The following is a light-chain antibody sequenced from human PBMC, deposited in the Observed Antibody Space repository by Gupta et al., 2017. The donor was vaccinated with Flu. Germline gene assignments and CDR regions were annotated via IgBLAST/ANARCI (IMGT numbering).Light chain of an antibody. CDR3: QQRSNWPRT. CDR1: QSVSSY. J-gene: IGKJ1*01. CDR2: DAY. Sequence: EIVLTHSLDTLSLSPGERATLSCRASQSVSSYLAWYQQKPGQAPRLLIYDAYNRATGIPARFSGSGSGTDFTLTISSLEPEDFAVYYCQQRSNWPRTFGQGTKVEIK. V-gene: IGKV3-11*01.